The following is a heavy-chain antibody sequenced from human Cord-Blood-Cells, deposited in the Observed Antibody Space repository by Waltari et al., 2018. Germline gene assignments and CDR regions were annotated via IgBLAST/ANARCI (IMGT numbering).Heavy chain of an antibody. D-gene: IGHD3-3*01. Sequence: QLQLQESGPGLVKPSETLSLTCTVSGGSISSSRYYWGWIRQPPGKGLEWIGSIYYSGSTYYNPSLKSRVTISVDTSKNQFSLKLSSVTAADTAVYYCASRLGSGYDYWGQGTLVTVSS. CDR3: ASRLGSGYDY. V-gene: IGHV4-39*01. CDR2: IYYSGST. CDR1: GGSISSSRYY. J-gene: IGHJ4*02.